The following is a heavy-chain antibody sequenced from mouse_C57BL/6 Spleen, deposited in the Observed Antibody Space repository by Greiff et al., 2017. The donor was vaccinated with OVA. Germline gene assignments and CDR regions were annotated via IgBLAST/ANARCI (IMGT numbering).Heavy chain of an antibody. CDR2: ISSGSSTI. CDR3: ARGRYSNYYYAMDY. CDR1: GFTFSDYG. J-gene: IGHJ4*01. D-gene: IGHD2-5*01. Sequence: EVQLQQSGGGLVKPGGSLKLSCAASGFTFSDYGMHWVRQAPEKGLEWVAYISSGSSTIYYADTVKGRFTISRDNAKNTLFLQMTSLRSEDTAMDYCARGRYSNYYYAMDYWGQGTSVTVSA. V-gene: IGHV5-17*01.